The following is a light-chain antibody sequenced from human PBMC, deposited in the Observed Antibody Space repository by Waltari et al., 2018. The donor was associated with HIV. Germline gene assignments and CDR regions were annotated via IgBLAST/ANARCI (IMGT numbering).Light chain of an antibody. Sequence: DIVMTQSPDSLAVSLGERTTINCKSSQSILYSSTNKNYLAWYQQKPGQPPKLLIYWASTRESGVPDRFSGSGSGTDFTLTISSLQAEDVAVYYCQQYYSNSPLTFGGGTKVEIK. CDR2: WAS. CDR1: QSILYSSTNKNY. J-gene: IGKJ4*01. V-gene: IGKV4-1*01. CDR3: QQYYSNSPLT.